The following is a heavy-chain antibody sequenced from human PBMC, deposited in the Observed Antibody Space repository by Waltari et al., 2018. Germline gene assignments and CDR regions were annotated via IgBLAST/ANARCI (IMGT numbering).Heavy chain of an antibody. CDR3: ARHPSPFYGDGAFDI. CDR1: GGTFSSYA. V-gene: IGHV1-69*12. Sequence: QVQLVQSGAEVKKPGSSVKVSCKASGGTFSSYAISWVRQAPGQGLEWMGGCSPIFGTATDAQKFQGRVTITADESTSTAYMELSSLRSEDTAVYYCARHPSPFYGDGAFDIWGQGTMVTVSS. D-gene: IGHD4-17*01. CDR2: CSPIFGTA. J-gene: IGHJ3*02.